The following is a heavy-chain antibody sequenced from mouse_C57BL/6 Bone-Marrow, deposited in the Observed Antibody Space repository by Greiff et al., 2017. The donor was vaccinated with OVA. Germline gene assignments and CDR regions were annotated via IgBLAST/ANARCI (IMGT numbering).Heavy chain of an antibody. V-gene: IGHV1-15*01. CDR1: GYTFTDYE. J-gene: IGHJ2*01. CDR2: IDPETGGT. Sequence: QVQLKQSGAELVRPGASVTLSCKASGYTFTDYEMHWVKQTPVHGLEWIGAIDPETGGTAYNQKFKGKAILTADKSSSTAYMELRSLTSEDSAVYYCTRSHAYYWGQGTTLTVSS. CDR3: TRSHAYY.